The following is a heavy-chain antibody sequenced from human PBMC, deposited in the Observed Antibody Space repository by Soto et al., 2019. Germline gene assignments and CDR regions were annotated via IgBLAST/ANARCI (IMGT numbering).Heavy chain of an antibody. Sequence: QITLKESGPTLVKPTQTLTLTCTFYGFSLSTRVVGVGWIRQPPGKALEWLALIYWNDDKRYSPSLKSRLTITKDTAKKQVVLTMTSMDPVDTATYYCAHSPPWMSGSRPYYFDYWGQGTLVTVSS. CDR3: AHSPPWMSGSRPYYFDY. J-gene: IGHJ4*02. CDR1: GFSLSTRVVG. V-gene: IGHV2-5*01. CDR2: IYWNDDK. D-gene: IGHD3-10*01.